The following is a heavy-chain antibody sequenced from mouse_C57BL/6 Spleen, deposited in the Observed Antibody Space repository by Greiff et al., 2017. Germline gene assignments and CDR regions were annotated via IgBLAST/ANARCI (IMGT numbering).Heavy chain of an antibody. V-gene: IGHV5-4*03. CDR3: ARGDYGSLFDD. CDR1: GFTFSSYA. D-gene: IGHD2-4*01. CDR2: ITDGGSST. Sequence: EVKLVESGGGLVKPGGSLKLSCEASGFTFSSYAMSWVRQTPEKRLEWVATITDGGSSTYYPDNVKGRFTISRDNAKNNLYLQMSHLKSEDTAMYYCARGDYGSLFDDWGQGTTLTVSS. J-gene: IGHJ2*01.